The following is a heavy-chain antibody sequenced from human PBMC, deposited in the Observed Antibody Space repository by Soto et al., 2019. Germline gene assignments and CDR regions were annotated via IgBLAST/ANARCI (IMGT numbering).Heavy chain of an antibody. J-gene: IGHJ6*02. CDR3: ARVIDRGGYNYPRYYGMDV. Sequence: ASVKVSCKASGGTFSSYTISWVRQAPGQGLEWMGRIIPILGIANYAQKFQGRVTITADKSTSTAYMELSSLRSEDTAVYYCARVIDRGGYNYPRYYGMDVWGQGTTVTVSS. CDR1: GGTFSSYT. CDR2: IIPILGIA. D-gene: IGHD5-12*01. V-gene: IGHV1-69*02.